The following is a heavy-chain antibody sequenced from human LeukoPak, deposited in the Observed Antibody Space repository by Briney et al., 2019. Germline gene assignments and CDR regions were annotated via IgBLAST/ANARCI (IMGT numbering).Heavy chain of an antibody. J-gene: IGHJ4*02. CDR2: IWYDGSKK. Sequence: GRSLRLSCEASGFTFSSYGMHWVRQAPGKGLEWVAVIWYDGSKKYYGHSVKGRFTLSRDNSKNTLYLQMNSLRGEDTAIYYCARDLAARHFDYWGQGTLVTVSS. CDR3: ARDLAARHFDY. D-gene: IGHD6-6*01. CDR1: GFTFSSYG. V-gene: IGHV3-33*01.